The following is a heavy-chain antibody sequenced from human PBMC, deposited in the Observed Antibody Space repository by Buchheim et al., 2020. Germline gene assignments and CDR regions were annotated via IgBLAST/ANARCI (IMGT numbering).Heavy chain of an antibody. CDR2: ISYDGSNK. CDR1: GFTFSSYG. J-gene: IGHJ4*02. Sequence: QVQLVESGGGVVQPGRSLRLSCAASGFTFSSYGMHWVRQAPGKGLEWVAVISYDGSNKYYADSVKGRFTISRDNSKNTLYLQMNSLRAEDTAVYYCARGGGRRAFQTVTVDYWGQGTL. D-gene: IGHD4-11*01. V-gene: IGHV3-30*03. CDR3: ARGGGRRAFQTVTVDY.